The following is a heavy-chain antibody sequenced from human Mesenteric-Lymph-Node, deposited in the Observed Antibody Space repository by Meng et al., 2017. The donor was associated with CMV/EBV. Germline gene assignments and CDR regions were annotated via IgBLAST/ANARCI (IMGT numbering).Heavy chain of an antibody. V-gene: IGHV3-30-3*01. CDR3: ARLGRYFDWLYYYGMDV. D-gene: IGHD3-9*01. CDR1: GFTFSSYA. J-gene: IGHJ6*02. Sequence: GGSLRLSCAASGFTFSSYAMHWVRQAPGKGLEWVAVISYDGSNKYYADSVKGRFTISRENSKNTLYLQMNSLRAEDTAVYYCARLGRYFDWLYYYGMDVWGQGTTVTVSS. CDR2: ISYDGSNK.